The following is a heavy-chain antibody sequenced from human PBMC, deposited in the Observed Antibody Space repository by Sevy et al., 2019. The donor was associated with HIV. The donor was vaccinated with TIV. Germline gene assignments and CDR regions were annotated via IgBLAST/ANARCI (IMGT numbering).Heavy chain of an antibody. CDR1: GFTFDDYG. J-gene: IGHJ4*02. CDR3: AREGMRVTMVRGVTRAGFDY. Sequence: GGSLRLSCAASGFTFDDYGMSWVRQAPGKGLEWVSGINWNGGSTGYANSVKGRFTISRDNAKNSLCLQMNSLRAEDTALYYCAREGMRVTMVRGVTRAGFDYWGQGTLVTVSS. V-gene: IGHV3-20*04. CDR2: INWNGGST. D-gene: IGHD3-10*01.